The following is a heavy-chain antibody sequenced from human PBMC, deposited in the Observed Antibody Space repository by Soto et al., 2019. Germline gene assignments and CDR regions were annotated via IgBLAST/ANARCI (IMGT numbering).Heavy chain of an antibody. V-gene: IGHV4-31*03. CDR2: IYYSGST. CDR1: GGSISSGGYY. Sequence: QVQLQESGLGLVKPSQTLSLTCTVSGGSISSGGYYWSWIRQHPGKGLEWIGYIYYSGSTYYNPSLKSRVTISVDTSKKQFSLKVSSVTAADTAVYYCARETLAKNNWFDPWGQGTLVIVSS. J-gene: IGHJ5*02. CDR3: ARETLAKNNWFDP.